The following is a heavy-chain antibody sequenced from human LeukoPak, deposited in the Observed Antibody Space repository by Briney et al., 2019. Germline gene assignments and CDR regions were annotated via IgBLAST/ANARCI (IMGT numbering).Heavy chain of an antibody. CDR3: ARGQWAIVGATEAFDY. CDR1: GFTFSSYS. V-gene: IGHV3-21*01. D-gene: IGHD1-26*01. J-gene: IGHJ4*02. CDR2: ISSSSSYI. Sequence: GGSLRLSCAASGFTFSSYSMNWVCQAPGKGLEWVSSISSSSSYIYYADSVKGRFTISRDNAKNSLYLQMNSLRAEDTAVYYCARGQWAIVGATEAFDYWGQGTLVTVSS.